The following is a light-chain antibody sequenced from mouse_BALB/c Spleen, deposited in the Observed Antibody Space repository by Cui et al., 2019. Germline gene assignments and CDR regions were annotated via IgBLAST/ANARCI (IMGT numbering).Light chain of an antibody. CDR1: SSVSY. J-gene: IGKJ5*01. Sequence: QIVLTQSPALMSASPGEKVTMTCSASSSVSYMYWYQQKPRSSAKPWIYLTSNLASGVPARFSGSGSGTSYSLTISSMEAEDAATYYCQQWSSNPLTFGAVTKLGLK. CDR3: QQWSSNPLT. V-gene: IGKV4-68*01. CDR2: LTS.